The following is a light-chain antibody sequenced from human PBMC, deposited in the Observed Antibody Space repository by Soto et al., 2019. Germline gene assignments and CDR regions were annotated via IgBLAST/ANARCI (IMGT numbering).Light chain of an antibody. CDR2: HAS. Sequence: DTQTTQSPSSLSASVGDRVTITCQASQGIAKYLHWYQQKPGKAPKLLIYHASNLQTGVPSRFSGSGSGTDFTLTISSLQPEDIATYFCQQSDNLPLTFGGGTKVEIK. CDR3: QQSDNLPLT. V-gene: IGKV1-33*01. CDR1: QGIAKY. J-gene: IGKJ4*01.